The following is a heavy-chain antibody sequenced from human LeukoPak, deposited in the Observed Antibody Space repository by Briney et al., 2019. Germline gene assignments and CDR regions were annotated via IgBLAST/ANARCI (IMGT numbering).Heavy chain of an antibody. Sequence: GGSLRLSCAASGFTFSNAWMNWVRQAPGKGLEWVGRIKSKTDGGTTDYAAPVKGRFTISRDNSKNTLYLQMNSLRAEDTAVYYCAKDLGSGSPSGFDYWGQGTLVTVSS. J-gene: IGHJ4*02. CDR1: GFTFSNAW. D-gene: IGHD1-26*01. CDR3: AKDLGSGSPSGFDY. V-gene: IGHV3-15*07. CDR2: IKSKTDGGTT.